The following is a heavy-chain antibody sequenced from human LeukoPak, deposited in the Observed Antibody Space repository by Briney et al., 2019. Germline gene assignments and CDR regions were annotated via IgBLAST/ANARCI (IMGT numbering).Heavy chain of an antibody. V-gene: IGHV4-30-4*01. CDR3: ARNQAVAANRGAFDI. J-gene: IGHJ3*02. CDR2: IYYSGST. D-gene: IGHD6-19*01. Sequence: SQTLSLTCTVSGGSISSGDYYWSWIRQPPGKGLEWIGYIYYSGSTYYNPSLKSRVTMSVDTSKNQFSLKLDSVTEIDTAMYYCARNQAVAANRGAFDIWGQGTMVTVSS. CDR1: GGSISSGDYY.